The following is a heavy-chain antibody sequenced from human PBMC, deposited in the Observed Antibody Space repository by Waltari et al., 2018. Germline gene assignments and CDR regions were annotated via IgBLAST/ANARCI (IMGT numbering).Heavy chain of an antibody. J-gene: IGHJ5*02. V-gene: IGHV3-7*01. CDR2: IQQNGSEK. D-gene: IGHD2-21*02. CDR1: GFTFSRSW. CDR3: ARDLVATPP. Sequence: EVQLVESGGDLVQPGGSLRLSCAASGFTFSRSWMTWVRQAPGKGLEWVGNIQQNGSEKWYADSVRGRFTISRYNAMNSLYLQMNSLRVEDTAVYYCARDLVATPPWGQGTLVTVSS.